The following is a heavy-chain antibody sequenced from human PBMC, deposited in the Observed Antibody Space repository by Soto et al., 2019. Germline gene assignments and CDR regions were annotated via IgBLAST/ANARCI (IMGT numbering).Heavy chain of an antibody. Sequence: GGSLRLSCAASGFTFSSYSMNWVRQAPGKGLEWVSYISSSSSTIYYADSVKGRFTISRDNAKNSLYLQMNSLRAEDTAVYYCAREDSSGYYYKGGLHDYWGQGTLVTVSS. CDR3: AREDSSGYYYKGGLHDY. V-gene: IGHV3-48*01. CDR2: ISSSSSTI. CDR1: GFTFSSYS. D-gene: IGHD3-22*01. J-gene: IGHJ4*02.